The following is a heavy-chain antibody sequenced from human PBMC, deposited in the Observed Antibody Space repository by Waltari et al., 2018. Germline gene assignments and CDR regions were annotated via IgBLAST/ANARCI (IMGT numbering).Heavy chain of an antibody. Sequence: QVQLQQWGAGLLKPSETLSLTCAVYGGSFSGYYWSWIRQPPGKGLEWIGYIYYSGSTYYNPSLKSRVTISVDTSKNQFSLKLSSVTAADTAVYYCARDLAAAGISRGFDYWGQGTLVTVSS. CDR3: ARDLAAAGISRGFDY. D-gene: IGHD6-13*01. V-gene: IGHV4-34*01. CDR1: GGSFSGYY. J-gene: IGHJ4*02. CDR2: IYYSGST.